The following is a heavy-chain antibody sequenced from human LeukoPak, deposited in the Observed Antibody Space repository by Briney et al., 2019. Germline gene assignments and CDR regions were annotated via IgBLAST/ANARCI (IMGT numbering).Heavy chain of an antibody. CDR1: GGSFSGYY. CDR3: ARVSWFPGTSYYYMDV. D-gene: IGHD1-1*01. J-gene: IGHJ6*03. CDR2: IYYSGST. Sequence: SETLSLTCAVYGGSFSGYYWSWIRQPPGKGLEWIGYIYYSGSTNYNPSLKSRVTISVDTSKNQFSLKLSSVTAADTAVYYCARVSWFPGTSYYYMDVWGKGTTVTVSS. V-gene: IGHV4-59*01.